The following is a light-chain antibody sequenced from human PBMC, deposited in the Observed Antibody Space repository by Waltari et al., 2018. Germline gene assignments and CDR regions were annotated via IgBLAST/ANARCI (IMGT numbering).Light chain of an antibody. V-gene: IGLV2-14*01. J-gene: IGLJ3*02. CDR1: SSDVGGSNY. CDR3: SSYTSSSTWV. Sequence: QSALTQPASVSGSTGQSIPISCPGLSSDVGGSNYVSWYQTHPGKAPKLMIYDVSKRPSGVSNRFSCPKSGNTAALTIARLQAEDEADYYCSSYTSSSTWVFGGGTKLTVL. CDR2: DVS.